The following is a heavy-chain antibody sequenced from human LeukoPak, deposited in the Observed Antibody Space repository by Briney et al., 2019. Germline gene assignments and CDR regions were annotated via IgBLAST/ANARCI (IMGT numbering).Heavy chain of an antibody. D-gene: IGHD6-13*01. Sequence: PGGSLRLSCAASEFTFSDCYMSWMRQAPGKGLEWVSYISYSGDTIYYADSVKGRFTVSRDNAKNSLYLQMNSLRAEDTAVYYCARLGIITAAGSNDYWGQGTLVTVSS. V-gene: IGHV3-11*01. J-gene: IGHJ4*02. CDR3: ARLGIITAAGSNDY. CDR2: ISYSGDTI. CDR1: EFTFSDCY.